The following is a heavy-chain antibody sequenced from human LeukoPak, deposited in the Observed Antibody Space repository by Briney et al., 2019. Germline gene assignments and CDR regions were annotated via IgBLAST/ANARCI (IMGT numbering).Heavy chain of an antibody. CDR1: GFTFSSYA. CDR3: ARSLASRQPLDY. D-gene: IGHD2-2*01. J-gene: IGHJ4*02. V-gene: IGHV3-30-3*01. Sequence: QPGGSLRLSCAASGFTFSSYAMPWVRQAPGKGLEWVAVISYDGSNKYYADSVKGRFTISRDNSKNTLYLQMNSLRAEDTAVYYCARSLASRQPLDYWGQGTLVTVSS. CDR2: ISYDGSNK.